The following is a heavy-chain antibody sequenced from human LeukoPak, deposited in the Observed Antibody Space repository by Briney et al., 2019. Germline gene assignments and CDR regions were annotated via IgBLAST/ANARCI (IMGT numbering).Heavy chain of an antibody. V-gene: IGHV1-24*01. CDR2: WDPDDSET. J-gene: IGHJ4*02. D-gene: IGHD2-21*01. CDR1: GYTLNQLS. CDR3: ARGECGGDCYWFPYYFAY. Sequence: ASEAVSSTGSGYTLNQLSMHWGRQAPRDGRERVGGWDPDDSETIYAQKFQGRVTITTDESTSTAYMEPSSLRSEDTAVYYCARGECGGDCYWFPYYFAYWGQGTLVTVSS.